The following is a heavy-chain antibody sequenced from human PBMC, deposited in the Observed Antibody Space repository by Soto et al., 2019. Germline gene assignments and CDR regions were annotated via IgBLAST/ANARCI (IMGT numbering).Heavy chain of an antibody. D-gene: IGHD6-13*01. CDR2: IYYSGST. V-gene: IGHV4-39*01. J-gene: IGHJ4*02. CDR3: ATHLRPRVIGLYYFDY. Sequence: SETLSLTCTVSGGSISSSSYYWGGIRQPPGKGLEWIGSIYYSGSTYYNPSLKSRVTISVDTSKNQFSPKLSSVTAADTAVYYCATHLRPRVIGLYYFDYWGQGTLVTVSS. CDR1: GGSISSSSYY.